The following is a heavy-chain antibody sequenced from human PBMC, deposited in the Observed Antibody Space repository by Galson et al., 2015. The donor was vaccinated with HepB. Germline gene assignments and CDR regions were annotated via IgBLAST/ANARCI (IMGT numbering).Heavy chain of an antibody. J-gene: IGHJ6*02. D-gene: IGHD2-15*01. CDR2: ISSSSSYI. Sequence: SLRHPYAVSGVIFSSDTMDRGRQAAANGREWVSSISSSSSYIYYADSVKGRFTIARDNAKNSLYLQMNSLRAEDTAVYYCAREVAVDFVGVGYYYYYGMDVWGQGTTVTVSS. CDR1: GVIFSSDT. CDR3: AREVAVDFVGVGYYYYYGMDV. V-gene: IGHV3-21*01.